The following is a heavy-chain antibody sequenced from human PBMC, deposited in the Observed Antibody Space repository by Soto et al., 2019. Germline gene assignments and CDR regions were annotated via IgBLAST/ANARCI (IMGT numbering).Heavy chain of an antibody. CDR3: AREEGPYSSSWNDAFDI. J-gene: IGHJ3*02. V-gene: IGHV1-69*06. D-gene: IGHD6-13*01. CDR1: GGTFSSYA. Sequence: GASVKVSCKASGGTFSSYAISWVRQAPGQGLEWMGGIIPTFGTANYAQKFQGRVTITADKSTSTAYMELSSLRSEDTAVYYCAREEGPYSSSWNDAFDIWGQGTMVTVSS. CDR2: IIPTFGTA.